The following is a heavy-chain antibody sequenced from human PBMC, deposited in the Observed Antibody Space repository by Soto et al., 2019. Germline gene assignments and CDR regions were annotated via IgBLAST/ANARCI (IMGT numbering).Heavy chain of an antibody. CDR1: GATVSNYH. CDR2: VIPMFGTP. D-gene: IGHD3-3*01. CDR3: ARHARHLAWLQPFDY. Sequence: QVQLVQSGAEVKEPGSSVKVSCTASGATVSNYHISWVRQATGQGLEWMGGVIPMFGTPNYELKLQGRVTITADESTSTAYMKLSSLRYDDTAVYYCARHARHLAWLQPFDYWGQGALVTVSS. J-gene: IGHJ4*02. V-gene: IGHV1-69*01.